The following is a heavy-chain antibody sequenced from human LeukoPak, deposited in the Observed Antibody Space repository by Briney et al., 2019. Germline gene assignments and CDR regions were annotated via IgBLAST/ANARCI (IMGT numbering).Heavy chain of an antibody. J-gene: IGHJ4*02. D-gene: IGHD1-26*01. CDR3: ARLRWQLVGPYFDY. V-gene: IGHV4-59*01. CDR2: IYSSGNT. Sequence: SETLSLTCSFSGDSISTYYWSWIRQSPGKGLEWIGDIYSSGNTDYNSSLKSRVTISVDTSKSQFSLRLSSVTATDTAVYYCARLRWQLVGPYFDYWGQGILVTVSS. CDR1: GDSISTYY.